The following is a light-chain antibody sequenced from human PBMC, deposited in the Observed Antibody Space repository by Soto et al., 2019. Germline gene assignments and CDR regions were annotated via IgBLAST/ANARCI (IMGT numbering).Light chain of an antibody. CDR1: QKVRSY. CDR2: ETS. V-gene: IGKV1-39*01. CDR3: QQSFSTPRT. Sequence: ETEMTQSPSSLSASVGDRVTITCRASQKVRSYVNWYQQIPGKDPKLRIDETSTMHSGVPSTFSGDGYGTHFTLSISSLHPEDFETYYCQQSFSTPRTVGQGTKVDSK. J-gene: IGKJ1*01.